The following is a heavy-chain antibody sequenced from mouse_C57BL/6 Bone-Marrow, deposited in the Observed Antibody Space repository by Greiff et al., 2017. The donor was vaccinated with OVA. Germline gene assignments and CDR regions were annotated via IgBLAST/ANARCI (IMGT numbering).Heavy chain of an antibody. J-gene: IGHJ4*01. Sequence: EVQLQQSGPELVKPGASVKIPCKASGYTFTDYNMDWVKQSHGKSLEWIGDINPNNGGTIYNQKFKGQATLTVDQSSSTAYMELRSLTSEDTAVYYCARRSPTFLLWLRQEDAMDYWGQGTSVTVSS. CDR3: ARRSPTFLLWLRQEDAMDY. CDR1: GYTFTDYN. CDR2: INPNNGGT. V-gene: IGHV1-18*01. D-gene: IGHD2-9*01.